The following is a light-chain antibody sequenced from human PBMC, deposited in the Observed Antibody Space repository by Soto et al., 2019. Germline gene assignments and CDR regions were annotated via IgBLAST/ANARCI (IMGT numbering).Light chain of an antibody. Sequence: QSALTQPASVSGSPGQSINISCTGTSSDVGSYNLVSWYQHHPGTAPKLLIYEVNMRPSGVSSRFSGSKSGYTASLTISGLQAEDEADYYCCSYAGDDTFVVFGGGTKLTVL. CDR1: SSDVGSYNL. CDR3: CSYAGDDTFVV. CDR2: EVN. V-gene: IGLV2-23*02. J-gene: IGLJ2*01.